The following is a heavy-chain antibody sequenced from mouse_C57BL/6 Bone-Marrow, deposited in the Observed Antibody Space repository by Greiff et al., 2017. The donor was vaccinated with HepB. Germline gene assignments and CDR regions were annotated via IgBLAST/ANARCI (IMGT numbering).Heavy chain of an antibody. CDR1: GFTFSDYG. J-gene: IGHJ4*01. CDR3: ARIVTTVVAPDAMDY. V-gene: IGHV5-17*01. CDR2: ISSGSSTI. Sequence: EVQLVESGGGLVKPGGSLKLSCAASGFTFSDYGMHWVRQAPEKGLEWVAYISSGSSTIYYADTVKGRFTISRDNAKNTLFLQMTSLRSEDTAMYYCARIVTTVVAPDAMDYWGQGTSVTVSS. D-gene: IGHD1-1*01.